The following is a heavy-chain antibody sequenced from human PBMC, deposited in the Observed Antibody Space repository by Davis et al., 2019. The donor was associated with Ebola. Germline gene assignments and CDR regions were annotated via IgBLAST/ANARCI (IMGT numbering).Heavy chain of an antibody. CDR1: GFDFRNYN. D-gene: IGHD3-10*01. Sequence: GESLKISCAGSGFDFRNYNINWVRQAPGKGLEWVSYISTTSRTIYYADSARGRFTISRDSAGYPVYLQMNSLRDEDTAMYYCARSSYYAGSGTFYSFDFWGQGTLVTVSS. V-gene: IGHV3-48*02. J-gene: IGHJ5*01. CDR2: ISTTSRTI. CDR3: ARSSYYAGSGTFYSFDF.